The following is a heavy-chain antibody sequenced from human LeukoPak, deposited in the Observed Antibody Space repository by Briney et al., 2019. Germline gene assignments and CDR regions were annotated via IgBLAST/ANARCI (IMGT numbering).Heavy chain of an antibody. CDR3: ARLGRDGHFTYYFDY. Sequence: GGSLRLSCAASGFTFSSYAMSWVRQAPGKGLEWVSVIYSGGSTYYAGSVKGRFTISRDNSKNTLYLQMNSLRAEDTAVYYCARLGRDGHFTYYFDYWGQGTLVTVSS. V-gene: IGHV3-53*01. CDR2: IYSGGST. CDR1: GFTFSSYA. J-gene: IGHJ4*02. D-gene: IGHD5-24*01.